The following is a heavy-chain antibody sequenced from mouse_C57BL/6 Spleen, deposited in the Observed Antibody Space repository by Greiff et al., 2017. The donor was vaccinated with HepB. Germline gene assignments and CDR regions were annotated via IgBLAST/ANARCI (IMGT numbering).Heavy chain of an antibody. V-gene: IGHV14-4*01. CDR1: GFNIKDDY. D-gene: IGHD6-1*01. CDR2: IDPENGDT. CDR3: TRQGFAD. J-gene: IGHJ3*01. Sequence: VQLQQSGAELVRPGDSVKLSCTASGFNIKDDYMHWVKQRPEQGLEWIGWIDPENGDTEYASKFQGKATITADTSSNTAYLQLSSLTSEDTAVYYCTRQGFADWGQGTLVTVSA.